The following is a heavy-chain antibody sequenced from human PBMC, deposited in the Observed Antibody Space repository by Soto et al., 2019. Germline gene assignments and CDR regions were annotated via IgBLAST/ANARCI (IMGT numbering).Heavy chain of an antibody. CDR3: ARILTDYCDYVDY. J-gene: IGHJ4*02. CDR1: GGSISSGGYY. D-gene: IGHD4-17*01. Sequence: QVQLQESGPGLVKPSQTLSLTCTVSGGSISSGGYYWSWIRQHPGKGLEWIGYIYYSGSTYYNPSLNSRVTISVATSKNHFSLKLSSVASADTAVYYCARILTDYCDYVDYWGQGTLVTVSS. V-gene: IGHV4-31*03. CDR2: IYYSGST.